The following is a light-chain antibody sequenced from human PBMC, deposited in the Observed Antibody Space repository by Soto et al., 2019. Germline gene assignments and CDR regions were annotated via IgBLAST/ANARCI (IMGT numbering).Light chain of an antibody. CDR1: QVISTS. CDR3: QQLFDSPIT. Sequence: DIQLTQSPSFLSPSRGDSVASSCRASQVISTSLAWYQVKPGKAPKLLIYAASTLESGVPSRFSASVSGTEFSLTITSLQPEDVATYYCQQLFDSPITVGQGTRLEIK. J-gene: IGKJ5*01. V-gene: IGKV1-9*01. CDR2: AAS.